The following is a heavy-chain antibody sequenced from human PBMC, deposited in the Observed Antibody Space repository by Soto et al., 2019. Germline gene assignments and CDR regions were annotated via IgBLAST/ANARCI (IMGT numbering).Heavy chain of an antibody. Sequence: QLQLQESGPGLVKPSETLSLTCTVSGGSISSSSYYWGWIRQPPGKGLEWIGSIHYGGSTYYNPSLKSRLTISVDTSKNQFSLKLSSVTAADTAVYYCASHQQWLVQPCFDYWGQGTLVTVSS. CDR2: IHYGGST. CDR3: ASHQQWLVQPCFDY. V-gene: IGHV4-39*01. J-gene: IGHJ4*02. CDR1: GGSISSSSYY. D-gene: IGHD6-19*01.